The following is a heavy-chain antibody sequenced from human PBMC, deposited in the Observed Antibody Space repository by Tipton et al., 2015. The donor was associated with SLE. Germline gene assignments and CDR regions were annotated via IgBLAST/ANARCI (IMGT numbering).Heavy chain of an antibody. J-gene: IGHJ6*02. Sequence: TLSLTCTVSGGSISNYYWSWIRQPPGKGREWIGYIFYSGSTNSNPSLKSRVTMSVDTFKNQFSLKVSSMTAADTAVYYCARGDYLYGMDVWGQGTTVTVS. CDR3: ARGDYLYGMDV. CDR2: IFYSGST. V-gene: IGHV4-59*12. D-gene: IGHD4/OR15-4a*01. CDR1: GGSISNYY.